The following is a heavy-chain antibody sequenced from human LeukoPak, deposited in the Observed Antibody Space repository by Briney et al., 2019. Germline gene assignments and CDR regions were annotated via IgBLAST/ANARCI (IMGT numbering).Heavy chain of an antibody. J-gene: IGHJ4*02. V-gene: IGHV3-7*01. Sequence: GGSLRLSCAASGFTFSTNWMSWVRQARGKGLEGVANIKPDGSDKYYVGSVEGRFTISRDNAKNSLYLQMSSLRTDDTSIYYCARDPARFGSGYYPENWGPGTQVTVSS. CDR1: GFTFSTNW. CDR3: ARDPARFGSGYYPEN. D-gene: IGHD3-22*01. CDR2: IKPDGSDK.